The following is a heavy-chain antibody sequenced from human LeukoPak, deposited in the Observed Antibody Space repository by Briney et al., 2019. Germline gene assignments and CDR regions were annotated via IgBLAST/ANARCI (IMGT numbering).Heavy chain of an antibody. CDR2: ISYDGSNK. D-gene: IGHD3-10*01. Sequence: GGSLRLSCAASGFTFSSHAMHWVRQAPGKGLEWVAVISYDGSNKYYADSVKGRFTISRDNSKNTLYLQMNSLRAEDTAVYYCARDTSFGELSGWFDPWGQGTLVTVSS. CDR3: ARDTSFGELSGWFDP. J-gene: IGHJ5*02. CDR1: GFTFSSHA. V-gene: IGHV3-30-3*01.